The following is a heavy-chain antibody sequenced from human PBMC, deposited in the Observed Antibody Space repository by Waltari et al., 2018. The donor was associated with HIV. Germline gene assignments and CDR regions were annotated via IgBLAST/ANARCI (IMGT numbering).Heavy chain of an antibody. Sequence: EVQLVESGGGLVQPGGSLRLSCAASGFTFSSYWMSWVRQAPGKGLEWVANIKQDGSEKYYVDSVKGRFTISRDNAKNSLYLQMNSLRAEDTAVYYCARDSLVRGVKWGWFDPWGQGTLVTVSS. CDR3: ARDSLVRGVKWGWFDP. D-gene: IGHD3-10*01. V-gene: IGHV3-7*01. CDR1: GFTFSSYW. J-gene: IGHJ5*02. CDR2: IKQDGSEK.